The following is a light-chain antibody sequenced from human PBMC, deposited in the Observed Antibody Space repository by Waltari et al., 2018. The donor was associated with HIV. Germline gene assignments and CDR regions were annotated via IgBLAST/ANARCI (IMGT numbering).Light chain of an antibody. CDR2: EVS. J-gene: IGLJ2*01. Sequence: SALPQPASVSGSPGPSLTISCTGTSSDVVGSNFLSSYQQHPGKAPKLMIYEVSKRASGVSNRFSGPKSCNTASLTIAGLQAEDEADYYCCAYAGSTTYVIFGGGTKLTVL. CDR3: CAYAGSTTYVI. V-gene: IGLV2-23*02. CDR1: SSDVVGSNF.